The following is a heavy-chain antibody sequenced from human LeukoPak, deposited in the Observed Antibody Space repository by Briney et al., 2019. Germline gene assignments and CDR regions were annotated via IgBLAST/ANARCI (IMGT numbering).Heavy chain of an antibody. D-gene: IGHD2-15*01. CDR2: INRRGGST. CDR1: GFHFSNYA. J-gene: IGHJ4*02. Sequence: GSLRVSFAASGFHFSNYAMSWVRTAPGKGVGWVSSINRRGGSTNYADSVKGRFTISRDNSENTLDLQMNSLRAEDTAAYYCAKGTAGHCSGGSCYPFDYWGQGTLVTVSS. V-gene: IGHV3-23*01. CDR3: AKGTAGHCSGGSCYPFDY.